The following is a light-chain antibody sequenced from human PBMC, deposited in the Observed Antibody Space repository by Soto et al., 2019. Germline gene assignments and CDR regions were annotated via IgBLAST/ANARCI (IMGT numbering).Light chain of an antibody. CDR2: WAS. CDR1: QSVLYSSNNKDS. V-gene: IGKV4-1*01. CDR3: QQYYDLLT. J-gene: IGKJ4*01. Sequence: DIVMTQSPGSLAVSLGERATINCRSSQSVLYSSNNKDSIAWYQQKPGQPPRLLIYWASTRESGVPDRFSGSGSGTYFTLTISSLQAEDVAVYYCQQYYDLLTFGGGTKVEIK.